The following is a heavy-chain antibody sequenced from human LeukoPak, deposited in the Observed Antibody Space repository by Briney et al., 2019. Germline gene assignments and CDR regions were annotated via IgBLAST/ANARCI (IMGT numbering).Heavy chain of an antibody. V-gene: IGHV4-34*01. J-gene: IGHJ6*03. CDR1: GGSFSGYY. CDR3: ARDAYSSSWTYYYYYMDV. Sequence: SETLSLTCAVYGGSFSGYYWSWIRQPPGKGLEWIGEINHSGSTNYNPSLKSRVTMSVDTSKNQFSLKLSSVTAADTAVYYCARDAYSSSWTYYYYYMDVWGKGTTVTISS. D-gene: IGHD6-13*01. CDR2: INHSGST.